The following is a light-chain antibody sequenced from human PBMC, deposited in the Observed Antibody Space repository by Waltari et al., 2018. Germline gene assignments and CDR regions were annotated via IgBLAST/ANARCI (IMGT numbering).Light chain of an antibody. V-gene: IGLV2-11*01. CDR2: DVT. Sequence: QSALTQPRSVSGSPGQSVTISCTGTSSDVGGYNYVSWSQHLPGKAPKLIIYDVTKWPSGVPDRFSGSKSGNTASLTISGLLGEDEADYYCCSYGGSSWVFGGGTKLTVL. J-gene: IGLJ3*02. CDR1: SSDVGGYNY. CDR3: CSYGGSSWV.